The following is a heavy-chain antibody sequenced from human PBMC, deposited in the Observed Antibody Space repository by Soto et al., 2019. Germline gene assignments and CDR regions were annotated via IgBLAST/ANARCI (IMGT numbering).Heavy chain of an antibody. J-gene: IGHJ5*01. CDR3: ARDEYQLLSSVSWFDS. CDR1: GGSISDDSY. V-gene: IGHV4-30-4*01. D-gene: IGHD2-2*01. Sequence: SETLSLTCTVSGGSISDDSYWSWIRQTPGKGLGWIGYIYHTGNTYYNPSLRSRVSISVDKSKSQFSLKLISVTAADTAVYFCARDEYQLLSSVSWFDSWGQGTLVTVSS. CDR2: IYHTGNT.